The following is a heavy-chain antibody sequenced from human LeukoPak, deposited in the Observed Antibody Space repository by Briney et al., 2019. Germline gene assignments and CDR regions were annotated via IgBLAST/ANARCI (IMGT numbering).Heavy chain of an antibody. Sequence: PSETLSLTCAVYGGSFSGYYWSWIRQPPGKGLEWIGEINHSGSTNYNPSLKSRVTISVDTSKNQFSLKLSSVTAADTAVYYCARAGLLWFGELSGWGQGTLVTVSS. V-gene: IGHV4-34*01. CDR2: INHSGST. J-gene: IGHJ4*02. D-gene: IGHD3-10*01. CDR3: ARAGLLWFGELSG. CDR1: GGSFSGYY.